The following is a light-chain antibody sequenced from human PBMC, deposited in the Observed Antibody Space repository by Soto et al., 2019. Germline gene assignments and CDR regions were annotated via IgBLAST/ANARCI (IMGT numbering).Light chain of an antibody. Sequence: DIQMTQSPSSLSASVGDRVAITCLASQTITSDLNWYQQRPGKAPKLLIYAASNLQSGVPSRFSGSGSGTDFTFIISSLQPEDSATYYCQQTYSTPGWTFGQGTKVDIK. CDR3: QQTYSTPGWT. CDR1: QTITSD. J-gene: IGKJ1*01. V-gene: IGKV1-39*01. CDR2: AAS.